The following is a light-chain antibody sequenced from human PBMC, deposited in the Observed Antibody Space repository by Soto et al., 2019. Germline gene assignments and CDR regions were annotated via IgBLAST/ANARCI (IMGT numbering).Light chain of an antibody. Sequence: DIQMTQSPSSLSASVGDRVTITCRASQSISNWLAWYQQKPGKAPNLLIYKASSLKSGVTSRFSGSGSGTEFTLTISSLQPDDFATYYCQQYDTYWTFGQGTKVDIK. CDR2: KAS. J-gene: IGKJ1*01. V-gene: IGKV1-5*03. CDR1: QSISNW. CDR3: QQYDTYWT.